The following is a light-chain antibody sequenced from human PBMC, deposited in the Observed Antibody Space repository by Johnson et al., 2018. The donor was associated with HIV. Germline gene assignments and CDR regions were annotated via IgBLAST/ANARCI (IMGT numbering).Light chain of an antibody. V-gene: IGLV1-51*01. CDR2: NNS. CDR3: ETWDSSLSGYYV. J-gene: IGLJ1*01. Sequence: QSVLTQPPSVSAAPGQKVTISCSGSRSNIGNNYVSWYQQLPGTAPKLLISNNSKRPPGIPDRFSGSKSGTSATLGITGLQTGYEADYYCETWDSSLSGYYVFGTGTKLTVL. CDR1: RSNIGNNY.